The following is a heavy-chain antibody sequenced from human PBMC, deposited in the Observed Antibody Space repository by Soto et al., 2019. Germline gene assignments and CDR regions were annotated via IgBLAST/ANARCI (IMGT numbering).Heavy chain of an antibody. J-gene: IGHJ6*02. D-gene: IGHD2-15*01. CDR1: GGSISSGGYY. CDR2: IYYSGST. V-gene: IGHV4-31*03. CDR3: ARGSPNAYGKDV. Sequence: SEPLSLTCPFSGGSISSGGYYWSWFRHHKGKGLEWIGYIYYSGSTYYNPSLKSRVTILGDTHKNQFSVYLSSATGSDTAVHYCARGSPNAYGKDVWGQRTTVTDSS.